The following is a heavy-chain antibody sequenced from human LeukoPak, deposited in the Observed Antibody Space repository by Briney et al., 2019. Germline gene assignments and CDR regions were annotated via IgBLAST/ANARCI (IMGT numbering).Heavy chain of an antibody. CDR3: AKAFSSGWSWVDY. V-gene: IGHV3-9*01. CDR1: GFTFDGYA. D-gene: IGHD6-19*01. Sequence: GGSLRLSCAASGFTFDGYAMHWVRQAPGKGLEWVSGISWNSGSIGYADPVKGRFTISRDNAKNSLYLQMNSLRAEDTALYYCAKAFSSGWSWVDYWGQGTLVTVSS. CDR2: ISWNSGSI. J-gene: IGHJ4*02.